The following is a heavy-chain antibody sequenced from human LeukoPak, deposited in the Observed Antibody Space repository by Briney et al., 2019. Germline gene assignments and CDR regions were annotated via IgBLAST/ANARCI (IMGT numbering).Heavy chain of an antibody. D-gene: IGHD5-12*01. CDR2: IDYTGAT. CDR1: GGSISGYF. V-gene: IGHV4-59*08. J-gene: IGHJ6*02. Sequence: SETLSLTCTVSGGSISGYFWSCIRQPPGRGRGFIGKIDYTGATPYNPALKSRVTMSADTSNNQFSLKLSSVTAADTAVYYCARHEPVGYNQHGMDGCGQGTTATASS. CDR3: ARHEPVGYNQHGMDG.